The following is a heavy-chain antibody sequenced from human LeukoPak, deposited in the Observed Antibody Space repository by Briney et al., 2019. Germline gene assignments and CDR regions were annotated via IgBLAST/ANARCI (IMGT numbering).Heavy chain of an antibody. CDR3: ARGPAASGYFDY. Sequence: SETLSLTCSVSGGSISSHYWSWLRQPAGEGLEWIGHIYSDGSVNYNPSVKSRVTMSVDTSKNQFSLKLYFVTAADTAVFYCARGPAASGYFDYWDQGTLVTVSS. CDR2: IYSDGSV. J-gene: IGHJ4*02. V-gene: IGHV4-4*07. D-gene: IGHD6-13*01. CDR1: GGSISSHY.